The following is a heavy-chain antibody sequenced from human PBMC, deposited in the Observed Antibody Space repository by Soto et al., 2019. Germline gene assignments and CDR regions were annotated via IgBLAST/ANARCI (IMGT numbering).Heavy chain of an antibody. D-gene: IGHD2-21*01. Sequence: EGRLLESGGGLVQPGGSLEVSCRASGFNFANYAMSWVRQAPGKGPEWVSSVGGGGSDTKYADSVRGRFTISRDDSKNPLFLHMNGLRAEDTAIYFCAKDFIPRNSIYDPFDIWGQGTTVTVSS. J-gene: IGHJ3*02. CDR2: VGGGGSDT. CDR3: AKDFIPRNSIYDPFDI. CDR1: GFNFANYA. V-gene: IGHV3-23*01.